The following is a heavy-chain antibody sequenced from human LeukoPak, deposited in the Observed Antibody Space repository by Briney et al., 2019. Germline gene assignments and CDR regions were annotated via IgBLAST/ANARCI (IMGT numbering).Heavy chain of an antibody. CDR1: GFTFSGYP. CDR3: AKDIAGEQWLGFDY. D-gene: IGHD6-19*01. Sequence: GGSLRLSCAASGFTFSGYPIHWVRQAPGKGLEWVAVISYDGSNKYYADSVKGRFTISRDNSKNTLYLQMSSLRAEDTALYYCAKDIAGEQWLGFDYWGQGTLVTVSS. CDR2: ISYDGSNK. V-gene: IGHV3-30-3*02. J-gene: IGHJ4*02.